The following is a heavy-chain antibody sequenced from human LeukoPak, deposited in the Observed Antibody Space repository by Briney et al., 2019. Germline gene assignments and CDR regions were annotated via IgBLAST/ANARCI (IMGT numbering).Heavy chain of an antibody. Sequence: ASVKVSCKASGYTFTDYFMHWVRQAPAQGLEWMGWINPNSGGTNYAQKFQGRVTMTRDTSISTAYMELRSLTSDDTALYYCARDNHGDRSFDYWGRGTLATISS. V-gene: IGHV1-2*02. CDR3: ARDNHGDRSFDY. CDR1: GYTFTDYF. D-gene: IGHD4-17*01. J-gene: IGHJ4*01. CDR2: INPNSGGT.